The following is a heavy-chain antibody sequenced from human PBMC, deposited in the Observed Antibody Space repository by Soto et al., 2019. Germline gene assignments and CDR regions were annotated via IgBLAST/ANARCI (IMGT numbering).Heavy chain of an antibody. Sequence: QVQLVESGGGVVQPGRSLRLSCAASGFTFSSYGMHWVRQAPGKGLEWVAVIWYDGSNKYYADSVKGRFTISRDNSKNTLYLQMNSLRAEDTAVYYCAGSYYDVWSGYLNWFDPWGQGTLVTVSS. V-gene: IGHV3-33*01. CDR3: AGSYYDVWSGYLNWFDP. CDR2: IWYDGSNK. CDR1: GFTFSSYG. J-gene: IGHJ5*02. D-gene: IGHD3-3*01.